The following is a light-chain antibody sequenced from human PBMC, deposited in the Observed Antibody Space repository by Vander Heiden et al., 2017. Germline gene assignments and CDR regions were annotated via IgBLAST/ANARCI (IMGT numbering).Light chain of an antibody. CDR2: SGD. CDR1: SSNIGNNS. V-gene: IGLV1-36*01. J-gene: IGLJ3*02. CDR3: ASWDDSLNGPV. Sequence: QSVLTQPPSVSEAPRQRVPISCSGSSSNIGNNSVNWYQQLPGKAPKLLIYSGDLLPSGVSDRFSGSKSGTSASLAISGLQSEDEADYYCASWDDSLNGPVFGGGTRLTVL.